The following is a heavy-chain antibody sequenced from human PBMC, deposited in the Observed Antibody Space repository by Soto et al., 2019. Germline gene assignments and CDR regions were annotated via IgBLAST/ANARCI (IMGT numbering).Heavy chain of an antibody. CDR3: AKDEVNDYGTNWFDP. V-gene: IGHV3-30*18. CDR2: ISYDGSNK. J-gene: IGHJ5*02. Sequence: QVQLVESGGGVVQPGRSLRLSCAASGFTFSSYGMHWVRQAPGKGLEWVAGISYDGSNKYYADSVKGRFTISRDNSKNTLYLQMNSLRAEDTAVYYCAKDEVNDYGTNWFDPWGQGTLVTVSS. CDR1: GFTFSSYG. D-gene: IGHD4-17*01.